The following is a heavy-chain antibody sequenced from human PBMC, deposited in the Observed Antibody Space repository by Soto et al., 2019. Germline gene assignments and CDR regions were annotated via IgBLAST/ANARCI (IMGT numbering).Heavy chain of an antibody. J-gene: IGHJ4*02. CDR2: ISGSAGST. Sequence: PGGSLRLSCAASGFTFSNYAMHWVRQAPGKGLEWVAGISGSAGSTYYAASVKGRFTISKDNSRKTLHLQMSSLRADDTALYYCTRGMGNYYDRLNYFDYWGQGALVTVSS. CDR1: GFTFSNYA. CDR3: TRGMGNYYDRLNYFDY. D-gene: IGHD3-22*01. V-gene: IGHV3-23*01.